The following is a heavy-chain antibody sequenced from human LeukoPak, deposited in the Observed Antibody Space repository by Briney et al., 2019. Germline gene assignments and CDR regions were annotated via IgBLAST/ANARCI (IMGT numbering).Heavy chain of an antibody. Sequence: PSETLSLTCAVYGGSFSGYYWSWIRQPPGKGLEWIGELNHSGSTNYNPSLKSRVTISVDTSKSQFSLKLSSVTAADTAVYYCASPYYDSWGQGTLVTVSS. J-gene: IGHJ5*01. CDR1: GGSFSGYY. D-gene: IGHD3-10*01. V-gene: IGHV4-34*01. CDR2: LNHSGST. CDR3: ASPYYDS.